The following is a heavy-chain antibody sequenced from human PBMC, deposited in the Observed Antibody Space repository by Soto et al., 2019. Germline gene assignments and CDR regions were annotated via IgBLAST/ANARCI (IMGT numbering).Heavy chain of an antibody. CDR2: IDPSDSYV. CDR1: GYSFTAYW. J-gene: IGHJ4*02. Sequence: GESLKISCQASGYSFTAYWITWVRQMPGKGLEWMATIDPSDSYVDYSPSFRGHVTFSVDRSITTVYLQWNSLKASDSAMYFCTRRASSSFYHFDFWGQGTLVTVSS. CDR3: TRRASSSFYHFDF. V-gene: IGHV5-10-1*01. D-gene: IGHD2-2*01.